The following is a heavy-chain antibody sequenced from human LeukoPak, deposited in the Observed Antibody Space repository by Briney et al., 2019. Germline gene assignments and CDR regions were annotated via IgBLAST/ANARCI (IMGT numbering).Heavy chain of an antibody. CDR1: GFTFSSYS. J-gene: IGHJ1*01. CDR2: ISYDGSNK. CDR3: ARDRSGYFQN. D-gene: IGHD3-3*01. V-gene: IGHV3-30-3*01. Sequence: PGRSLRLSCAASGFTFSSYSMHWVRQAPGKGLEWVAIISYDGSNKYYADSVKGRFTISRDYSQNTLYLQMNSLRAEDTAVYYCARDRSGYFQNWGQGTLVTVSS.